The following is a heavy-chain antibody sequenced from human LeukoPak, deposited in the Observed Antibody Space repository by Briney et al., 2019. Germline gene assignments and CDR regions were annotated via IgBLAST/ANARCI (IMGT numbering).Heavy chain of an antibody. D-gene: IGHD5-24*01. J-gene: IGHJ4*02. CDR1: GFTFSNYA. CDR2: VSAIGGNT. Sequence: GGSLRLSCAASGFTFSNYAMYWVRQAPGKGLEWVSTVSAIGGNTYYADSVKGRFTISRDISEHTLFLQMNSLRAEDTAVYYCAKPDRWGDGYNDYWGQGTLVTVSS. V-gene: IGHV3-23*01. CDR3: AKPDRWGDGYNDY.